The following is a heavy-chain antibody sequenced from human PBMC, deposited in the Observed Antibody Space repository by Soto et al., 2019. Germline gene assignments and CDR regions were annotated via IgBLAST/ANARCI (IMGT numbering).Heavy chain of an antibody. J-gene: IGHJ6*02. V-gene: IGHV1-2*02. D-gene: IGHD3-3*01. CDR2: INPHSGGT. Sequence: ASVKVSCKASDDTFTDYYIHWVRQAPGQGLEWLGWINPHSGGTKYVQEFQGRVTMTRDTSINTAYMELSRLTSDDTAVYFCARDRSTIFGVVITAGYYGMDVWGQGTAVTVSS. CDR1: DDTFTDYY. CDR3: ARDRSTIFGVVITAGYYGMDV.